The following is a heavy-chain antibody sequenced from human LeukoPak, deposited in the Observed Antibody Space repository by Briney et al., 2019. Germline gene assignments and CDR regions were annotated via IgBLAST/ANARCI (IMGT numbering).Heavy chain of an antibody. CDR2: ISPDNGDT. J-gene: IGHJ3*02. V-gene: IGHV1-18*04. Sequence: GASVKVPCRASGYTFTTNGISWVRQAPGQGLEWMAWISPDNGDTKYAQAFQGRLTVTTDTSTSTAYMELRSLRSDDTAVYYCARLRGGIYSSRDAFDIWGQGTMVTVSS. CDR1: GYTFTTNG. CDR3: ARLRGGIYSSRDAFDI. D-gene: IGHD6-19*01.